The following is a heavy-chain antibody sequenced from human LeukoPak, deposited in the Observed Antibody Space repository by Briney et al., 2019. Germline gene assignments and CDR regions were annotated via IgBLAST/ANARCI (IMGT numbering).Heavy chain of an antibody. Sequence: GGSLRLSCAASGFTLSNHWMTWVRQVPGRGSEWVANVNRDGSETYYLDSVKGRFTISKDNAKNSLYLQMNSLRAEDTALYHCARNNGMDVWGQGTTVIVSS. CDR2: VNRDGSET. CDR1: GFTLSNHW. CDR3: ARNNGMDV. V-gene: IGHV3-7*03. J-gene: IGHJ6*02.